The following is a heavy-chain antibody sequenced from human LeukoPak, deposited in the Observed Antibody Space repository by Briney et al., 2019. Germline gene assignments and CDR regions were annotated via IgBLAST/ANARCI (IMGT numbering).Heavy chain of an antibody. CDR2: IYYSGST. CDR3: AREIGADGYNYVDY. J-gene: IGHJ4*02. V-gene: IGHV4-59*01. D-gene: IGHD5-24*01. Sequence: PSETLSLTCSVSGGSISSYYWSWIRQPPGKGLEWIGYIYYSGSTNYNPSLKSRVTISVDMSKNQFSLNLNSVTAADSAVNYCAREIGADGYNYVDYWGQGTLVTVSS. CDR1: GGSISSYY.